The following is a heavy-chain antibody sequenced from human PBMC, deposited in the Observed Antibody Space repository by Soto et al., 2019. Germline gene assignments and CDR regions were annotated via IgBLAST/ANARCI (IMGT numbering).Heavy chain of an antibody. V-gene: IGHV3-13*04. CDR2: IGISGDT. Sequence: GGSLRLSCEASGFTFSKFDMHWVRQPTGKGLEWVSTIGISGDTYYAVTVKGRFTISRDNAKNSLSLQMNSLRAGDTALYFCARGQEVGAHFFDSWGQGTQVTVSS. J-gene: IGHJ4*02. CDR1: GFTFSKFD. CDR3: ARGQEVGAHFFDS. D-gene: IGHD2-15*01.